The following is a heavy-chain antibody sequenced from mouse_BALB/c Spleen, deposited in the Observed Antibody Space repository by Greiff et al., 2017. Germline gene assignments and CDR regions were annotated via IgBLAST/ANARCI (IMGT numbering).Heavy chain of an antibody. Sequence: EVQLQESGPGLVKPSQSLSLTCSVTGYSITSGYYWNWIRQFPGNKLEWMGYISYDGSNNYNPSLKNRISITRDTSKNQFFLKLNSVTTEDTATYYCARRTGTYYAMDYWGQGTSVTVSS. D-gene: IGHD4-1*01. V-gene: IGHV3-6*02. J-gene: IGHJ4*01. CDR1: GYSITSGYY. CDR2: ISYDGSN. CDR3: ARRTGTYYAMDY.